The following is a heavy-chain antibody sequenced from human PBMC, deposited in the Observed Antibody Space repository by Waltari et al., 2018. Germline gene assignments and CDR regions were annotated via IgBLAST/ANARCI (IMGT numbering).Heavy chain of an antibody. CDR3: ARGKNPLLWFGATYYMDV. CDR1: GGSFSGYY. J-gene: IGHJ6*03. D-gene: IGHD3-10*01. CDR2: INHSGGT. V-gene: IGHV4-34*01. Sequence: QVQLQQWGAGLLKPSETLSLTCAVYGGSFSGYYWSWIRQPPGKGLEWIGEINHSGGTNYNPSLKSRVTISGDMSKNQFSLKLTSVTAADTGVCYCARGKNPLLWFGATYYMDVWGKGTTVTVSS.